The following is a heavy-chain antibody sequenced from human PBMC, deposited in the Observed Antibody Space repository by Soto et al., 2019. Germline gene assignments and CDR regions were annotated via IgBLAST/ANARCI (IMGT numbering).Heavy chain of an antibody. CDR2: IYYSGST. V-gene: IGHV4-31*03. D-gene: IGHD2-15*01. J-gene: IGHJ4*02. CDR3: ARVAHRSHQIDY. CDR1: GGSISSGGYY. Sequence: SSETLSLTCTVSGGSISSGGYYWSWIRQHPGKGLEWIGYIYYSGSTYYNPSLKSRVTISVDTSKNQFSLKLSSVTAADTAVYYCARVAHRSHQIDYWGQGTLVTVSS.